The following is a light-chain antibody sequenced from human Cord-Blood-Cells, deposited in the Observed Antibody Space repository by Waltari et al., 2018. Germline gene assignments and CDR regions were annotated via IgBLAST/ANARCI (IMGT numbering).Light chain of an antibody. CDR3: QQYNNWPFT. Sequence: EIVMTQSPATLSVSPGERATLSCRASQSGSSYLAWYQQKPGQAPRLLIYGASTRATGIPARFSGSGSGTEFTLTICSLQSEDFAVYYCQQYNNWPFTFGPGTKVDIK. J-gene: IGKJ3*01. V-gene: IGKV3-15*01. CDR2: GAS. CDR1: QSGSSY.